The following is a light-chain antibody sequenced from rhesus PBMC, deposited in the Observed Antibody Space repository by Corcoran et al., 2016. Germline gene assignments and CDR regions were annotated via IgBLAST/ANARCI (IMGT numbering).Light chain of an antibody. Sequence: DIQMTQSPSSLSASVGDRVTITCRASQGISNWLAWYQQKPGKAPKPMIYRASNLEKGVPPRFRGRGSCTDFTLTISSLQPEDIATYYCQRRDTSPLTFGGGTKVEIK. CDR2: RAS. J-gene: IGKJ4*01. V-gene: IGKV1-69*01. CDR3: QRRDTSPLT. CDR1: QGISNW.